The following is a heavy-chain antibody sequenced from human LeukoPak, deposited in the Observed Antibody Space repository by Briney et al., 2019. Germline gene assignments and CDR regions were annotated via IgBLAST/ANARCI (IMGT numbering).Heavy chain of an antibody. CDR1: GFTFSSYW. Sequence: PGGSLRLSCAASGFTFSSYWMHWVRQAPGKGLVWVSRINSDGSSTSYADSVKGRFTISRDNSKNTLYLQMNSLRAEDTAVYYCAKARGYTYGFDAFDIWGQGTMVTVSS. CDR3: AKARGYTYGFDAFDI. V-gene: IGHV3-74*01. CDR2: INSDGSST. J-gene: IGHJ3*02. D-gene: IGHD5-18*01.